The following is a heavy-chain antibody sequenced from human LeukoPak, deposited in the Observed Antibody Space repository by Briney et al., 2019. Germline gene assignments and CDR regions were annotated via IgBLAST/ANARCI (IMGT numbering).Heavy chain of an antibody. V-gene: IGHV4-39*07. J-gene: IGHJ3*02. CDR1: GGSISSTNYF. Sequence: PSKTLSLTCTVSGGSISSTNYFWGWIRQPPGKGLEWIGSINYSGITYYTPSLKSRVTISVDTSKNQFSLKLSSVTAADTAVYYCARINTSMVRGVIIDAFDIWGQGTMVTVSS. CDR3: ARINTSMVRGVIIDAFDI. CDR2: INYSGIT. D-gene: IGHD3-10*01.